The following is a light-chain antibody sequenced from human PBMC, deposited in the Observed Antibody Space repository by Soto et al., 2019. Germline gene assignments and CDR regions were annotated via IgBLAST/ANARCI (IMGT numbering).Light chain of an antibody. CDR3: QQYDTSPRT. J-gene: IGKJ1*01. V-gene: IGKV3-20*01. Sequence: EIVLTQSPGTLSLSPWDREQVCWGASQNLGSGYLAWYQQKPGQAPRILIYAASSRATGIPDRFSGSGSGTDFSLTISRLEPEDFAVYYCQQYDTSPRTFGQGTKVDIK. CDR2: AAS. CDR1: QNLGSGY.